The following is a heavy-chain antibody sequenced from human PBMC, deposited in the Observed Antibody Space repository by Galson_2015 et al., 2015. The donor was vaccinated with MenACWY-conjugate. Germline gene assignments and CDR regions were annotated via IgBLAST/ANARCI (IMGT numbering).Heavy chain of an antibody. J-gene: IGHJ5*02. D-gene: IGHD2-15*01. Sequence: SLRLSCAASGFTFSSYWMSWVRQAPGKGLEWVANIKQDGSEKYYVDSVKGRFTISRDNAKNSLYLQMNSLRAEDTAVYYCARDPPTYCSGGSCLTFDPWGQGTLVTVSS. CDR1: GFTFSSYW. V-gene: IGHV3-7*03. CDR2: IKQDGSEK. CDR3: ARDPPTYCSGGSCLTFDP.